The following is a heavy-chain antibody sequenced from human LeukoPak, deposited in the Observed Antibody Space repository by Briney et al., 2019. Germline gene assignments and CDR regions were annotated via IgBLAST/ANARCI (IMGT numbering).Heavy chain of an antibody. CDR1: GGSINSYY. V-gene: IGHV4-59*01. J-gene: IGHJ4*02. CDR3: ARGLWFGDFYFDY. Sequence: SETLSLTCAVSGGSINSYYWSWIRQPPGKGLERIGYIYYSGSTNYNPSLKSRVTISLDTSKKQFSLKLSSVTAADTAVYYCARGLWFGDFYFDYWGQGTLVTVSS. CDR2: IYYSGST. D-gene: IGHD3-10*01.